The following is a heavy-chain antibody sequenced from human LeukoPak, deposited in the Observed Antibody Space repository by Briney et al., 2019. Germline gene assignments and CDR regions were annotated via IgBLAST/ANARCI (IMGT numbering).Heavy chain of an antibody. D-gene: IGHD3-3*01. CDR2: ISYDGSNK. CDR3: AKDQGSVYDFWSGYTGGYFDY. CDR1: GFTFSSYG. V-gene: IGHV3-30*18. J-gene: IGHJ4*02. Sequence: GGSLRLSCAASGFTFSSYGMHWVRQAPGKGLEWVAVISYDGSNKYYADSVKGRFTISRDNSKNTLCLQMNSLRAEDTAVYYCAKDQGSVYDFWSGYTGGYFDYWGQGTLVTVSS.